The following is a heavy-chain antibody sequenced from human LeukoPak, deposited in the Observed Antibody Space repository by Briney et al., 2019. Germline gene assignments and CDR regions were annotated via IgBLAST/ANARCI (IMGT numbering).Heavy chain of an antibody. J-gene: IGHJ5*02. CDR1: GFTFSSYS. D-gene: IGHD3-10*01. V-gene: IGHV3-21*01. Sequence: GGSLRLSCAASGFTFSSYSMNWVRQAPGKGLEWVSSISSSSTYIYYADSLKGRFTISRDNAKNSLYLQMKSLRAEDTAVYYCARTAKQSLWFGEFFPWGQGTLVTVSS. CDR3: ARTAKQSLWFGEFFP. CDR2: ISSSSTYI.